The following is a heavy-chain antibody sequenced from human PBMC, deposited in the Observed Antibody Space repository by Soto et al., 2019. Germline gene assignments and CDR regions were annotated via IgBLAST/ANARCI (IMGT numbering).Heavy chain of an antibody. Sequence: ASVKVCCKASGYTFTSYAMHWLRQAPGQRLEWMGWINAGNGNTKYSQKFQGRVTITRDTSASTAYMELSSLRSEDTAVYYCAKSSTIKLYNWFDPWGQGTLVTVSS. V-gene: IGHV1-3*01. CDR1: GYTFTSYA. CDR3: AKSSTIKLYNWFDP. J-gene: IGHJ5*02. CDR2: INAGNGNT. D-gene: IGHD2-2*01.